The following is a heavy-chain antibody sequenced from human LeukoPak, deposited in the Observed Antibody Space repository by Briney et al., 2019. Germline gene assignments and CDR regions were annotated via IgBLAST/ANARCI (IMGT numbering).Heavy chain of an antibody. V-gene: IGHV4-4*07. Sequence: PSETLSLTCTVSGGSISSYYWSWIRQPAGKGLEWIGRIHTSGSTNYNPSLNSRVTMSVDTSKNQFSLKLSSVTAADTAVYYCARITIFGVGHYYYYMDVWGKGTTVTVSS. J-gene: IGHJ6*03. CDR3: ARITIFGVGHYYYYMDV. CDR2: IHTSGST. D-gene: IGHD3-3*01. CDR1: GGSISSYY.